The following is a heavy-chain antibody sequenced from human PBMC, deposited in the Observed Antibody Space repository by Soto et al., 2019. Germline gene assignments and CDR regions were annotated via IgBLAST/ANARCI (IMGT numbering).Heavy chain of an antibody. Sequence: GGSLRLSCAASGFTFSDYTMNWVRQAPGKGLEWVSLITATGSFIYQADSVKGRFTISRDNAKNSLYLQMNSLRDEDTAVYYCARAVASAGSYWGQGTQVTVSS. CDR3: ARAVASAGSY. V-gene: IGHV3-21*06. CDR1: GFTFSDYT. J-gene: IGHJ4*02. D-gene: IGHD6-13*01. CDR2: ITATGSFI.